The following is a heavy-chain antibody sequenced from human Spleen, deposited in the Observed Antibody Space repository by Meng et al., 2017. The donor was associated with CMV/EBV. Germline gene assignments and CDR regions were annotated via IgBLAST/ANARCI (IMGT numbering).Heavy chain of an antibody. Sequence: GESLNISCAASGFIFSSYWMHWVRQGPGKGLVWVSRSDSDGRSTKYADSVKGRFTISRDNAKNTVYLQMNRLRAEDTAEYYCAKWGYSSGDSCDQGLDYWGQGTLVTVSS. CDR3: AKWGYSSGDSCDQGLDY. CDR1: GFIFSSYW. V-gene: IGHV3-74*01. J-gene: IGHJ4*02. D-gene: IGHD2-15*01. CDR2: SDSDGRST.